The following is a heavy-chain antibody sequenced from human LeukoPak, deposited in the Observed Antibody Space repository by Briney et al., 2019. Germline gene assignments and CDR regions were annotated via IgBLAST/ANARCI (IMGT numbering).Heavy chain of an antibody. J-gene: IGHJ2*01. CDR2: IYTGGDT. CDR3: VRVLGIAAAGTWSWYFDL. CDR1: GHTVGNDF. Sequence: GQSMTLSCAVDGHTVGNDFMSWGRPAPGKELEWVSIIYTGGDTYYADSVKGRFTISRDNSKNTLYLQMNSLRAEDTAVYYCVRVLGIAAAGTWSWYFDLWGRGTLVTVSS. V-gene: IGHV3-66*01. D-gene: IGHD6-13*01.